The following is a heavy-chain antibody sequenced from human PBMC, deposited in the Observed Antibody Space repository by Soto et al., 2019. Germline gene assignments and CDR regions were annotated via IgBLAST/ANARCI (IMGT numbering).Heavy chain of an antibody. CDR3: ARDARTYYDFWSGSWFDP. CDR1: GYTFTSYY. D-gene: IGHD3-3*01. Sequence: ASVNVSCKASGYTFTSYYIHWVRRAPGEGLEWMGIINPSGGSTSYAQKFQGRVTMTRDTSTSTVYMELSSLRSEDTAVYYCARDARTYYDFWSGSWFDPWGQGTLVTVSS. V-gene: IGHV1-46*01. CDR2: INPSGGST. J-gene: IGHJ5*02.